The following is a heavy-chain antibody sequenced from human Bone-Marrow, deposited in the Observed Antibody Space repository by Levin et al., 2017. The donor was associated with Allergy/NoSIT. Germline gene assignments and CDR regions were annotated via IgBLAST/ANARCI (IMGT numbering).Heavy chain of an antibody. CDR1: GFTVSSNY. CDR2: IYSGGST. D-gene: IGHD1-26*01. V-gene: IGHV3-53*01. J-gene: IGHJ3*02. Sequence: GESLKISCAASGFTVSSNYMSWVRQAPGKGLEWVSVIYSGGSTYYADSVKGRFTISRDNSKNTLYLQMNSLRAEDTAVYYCARGPYSGSYYGAFDIWGQGTMVTVSS. CDR3: ARGPYSGSYYGAFDI.